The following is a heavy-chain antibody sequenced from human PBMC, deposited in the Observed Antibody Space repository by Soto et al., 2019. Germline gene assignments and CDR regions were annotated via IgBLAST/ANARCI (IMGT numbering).Heavy chain of an antibody. CDR1: GFTFSSYS. CDR3: ARDSVGATLGAEYYYYGMDV. V-gene: IGHV3-21*01. CDR2: ISSSSSYI. Sequence: PGGSLRLSCAASGFTFSSYSMNLVRQAPGKGLEWVSSISSSSSYIYYADSVKGRFTISRDNAKNSLYLQMNSLRAEDTAVYYCARDSVGATLGAEYYYYGMDVWGQGTTVTVSS. J-gene: IGHJ6*02. D-gene: IGHD1-26*01.